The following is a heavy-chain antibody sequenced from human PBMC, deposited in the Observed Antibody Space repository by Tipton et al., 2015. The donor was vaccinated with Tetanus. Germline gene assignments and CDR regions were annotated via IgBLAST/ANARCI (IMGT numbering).Heavy chain of an antibody. CDR2: IDPNSGGT. CDR1: GYTFTGYY. CDR3: ARDRGDYIYYGMDV. D-gene: IGHD3-22*01. Sequence: VQSGAEVKKPGASVKVSCKASGYTFTGYYIYWVRQAPGQGLEWMGWIDPNSGGTNYAQKFQGRVPMTRDTSISTAYMELSSLRSDDTAVYYCARDRGDYIYYGMDVWGPGTTVTVS. J-gene: IGHJ6*02. V-gene: IGHV1-2*02.